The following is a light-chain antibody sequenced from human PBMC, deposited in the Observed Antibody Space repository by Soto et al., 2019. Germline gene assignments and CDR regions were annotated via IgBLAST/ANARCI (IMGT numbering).Light chain of an antibody. CDR1: QGISNY. V-gene: IGKV1-39*01. CDR3: QQSYRTPRT. J-gene: IGKJ1*01. CDR2: DAS. Sequence: DIQVTQSPSSLSASIGDRVTITCRASQGISNYVNWYQQKAGKAPKLLIYDASSLYTGVPSRFSGSGSGTDFTLTISSLQPEDFATYYCQQSYRTPRTFGHGTKVDIK.